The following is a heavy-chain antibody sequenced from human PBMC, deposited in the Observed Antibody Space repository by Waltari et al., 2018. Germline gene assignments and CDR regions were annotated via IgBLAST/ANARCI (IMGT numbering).Heavy chain of an antibody. J-gene: IGHJ2*01. CDR3: ARDRWEYLPDRLGYFDF. V-gene: IGHV3-30*02. CDR1: GFTFSIYG. D-gene: IGHD3-9*01. Sequence: QVYLVESGGGVVQPGDSLRLSCESSGFTFSIYGMHWVRQAPGKGLEWVAFTRFDGINKHYADSVRGRFTISRDNSKNTLYLQMNSLTSEDTAVYYCARDRWEYLPDRLGYFDFWGRGTLVTVSS. CDR2: TRFDGINK.